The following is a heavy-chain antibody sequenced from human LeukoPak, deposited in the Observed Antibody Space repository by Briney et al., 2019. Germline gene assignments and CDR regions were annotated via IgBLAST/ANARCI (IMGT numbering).Heavy chain of an antibody. Sequence: ASVKVSCKASGYTFTNYAMNWVRQAPGQGLEWMGWINPNSGGTNYAQKFQGRVTMTRDTSISTAYMELSRLRSDDTAVYYCARDYGSGSCYFDYWGQGTLVTVSS. V-gene: IGHV1-2*02. D-gene: IGHD3-10*01. CDR2: INPNSGGT. J-gene: IGHJ4*02. CDR3: ARDYGSGSCYFDY. CDR1: GYTFTNYA.